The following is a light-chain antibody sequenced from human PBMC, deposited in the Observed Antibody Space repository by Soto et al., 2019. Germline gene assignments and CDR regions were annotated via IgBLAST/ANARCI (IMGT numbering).Light chain of an antibody. CDR2: GAS. V-gene: IGKV3-15*01. J-gene: IGKJ4*01. CDR3: QQYYDYPPLI. CDR1: RNINRK. Sequence: EIVMTQSPATLSVSPGERATLSCRASRNINRKLAWYKHKPGQAPRLLISGASTRATGIPARFSGSGSGTEFTLTISSLQSEDFAVYYCQQYYDYPPLIFGGGTKVEIK.